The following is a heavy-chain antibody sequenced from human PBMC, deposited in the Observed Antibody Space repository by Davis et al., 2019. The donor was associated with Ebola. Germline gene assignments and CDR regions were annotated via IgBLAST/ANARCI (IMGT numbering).Heavy chain of an antibody. CDR2: INPSGGST. D-gene: IGHD6-19*01. V-gene: IGHV1-46*01. J-gene: IGHJ5*02. CDR3: AGGYLYSSGWYWFDP. CDR1: RYTFLSYD. Sequence: ASVTDSCKATRYTFLSYDINWVRQPTAQGLEWMGIINPSGGSTSYAQKFQGRVTMTRDTSTSTAYLELRSLRSDDTTVYYCAGGYLYSSGWYWFDPWGQGTLVTVSS.